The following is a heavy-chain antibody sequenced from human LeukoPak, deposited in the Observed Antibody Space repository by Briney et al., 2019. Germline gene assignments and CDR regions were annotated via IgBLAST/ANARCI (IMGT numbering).Heavy chain of an antibody. V-gene: IGHV3-23*01. CDR2: ISDTGATT. J-gene: IGHJ4*02. CDR1: GFNFSSYA. D-gene: IGHD2-8*01. Sequence: GGSLRLSCAGSGFNFSSYAMSWVRQAPGKGLEWVSAISDTGATTYDADSVKGRFTISRDNSRSTLYLQMNSLRAEDTALYYCAKDTSIGRYCTNGVCSPFDYWGQGTLVTVSS. CDR3: AKDTSIGRYCTNGVCSPFDY.